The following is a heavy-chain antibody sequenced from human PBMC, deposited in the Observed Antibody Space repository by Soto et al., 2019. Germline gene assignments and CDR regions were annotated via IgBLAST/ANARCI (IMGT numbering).Heavy chain of an antibody. CDR2: INPNSGGT. V-gene: IGHV1-2*04. CDR1: GYTFTGYY. Sequence: ASVKVSCKASGYTFTGYYMHWVRQAPGQGLEWMGWINPNSGGTNYAQKFQGWVTMTRDTSISTAYMELSRLRSDDTAVYYCAREISARVNTIFGGVIVPECYYYGMDVWGQGTTVTFSS. D-gene: IGHD3-3*01. CDR3: AREISARVNTIFGGVIVPECYYYGMDV. J-gene: IGHJ6*02.